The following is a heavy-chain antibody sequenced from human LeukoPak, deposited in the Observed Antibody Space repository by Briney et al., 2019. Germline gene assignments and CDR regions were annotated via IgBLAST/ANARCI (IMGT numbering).Heavy chain of an antibody. CDR3: ARTVEGN. CDR1: GGSISSNSYY. D-gene: IGHD4-17*01. V-gene: IGHV4-39*01. Sequence: SETLSLTCSVSGGSISSNSYYWGWLRQPPGKGLEWIGSINYSGSTYYNPSLKSRVTISVDTSKNQFSLKLSSVTAADTAVYYCARTVEGNWGQGILVTVSS. J-gene: IGHJ4*02. CDR2: INYSGST.